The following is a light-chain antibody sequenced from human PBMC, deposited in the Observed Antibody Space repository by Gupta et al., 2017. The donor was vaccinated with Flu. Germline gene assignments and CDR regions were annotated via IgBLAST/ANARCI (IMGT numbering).Light chain of an antibody. CDR3: QVWDSSSDRGV. Sequence: GGNNIGTKSVHWYQQKPGQAPVLVVYDDSDRPSWIPERFSGSNSGNTATLTISRVEAGDEADYYCQVWDSSSDRGVFGGGTKLTVL. J-gene: IGLJ3*02. V-gene: IGLV3-21*02. CDR1: NIGTKS. CDR2: DDS.